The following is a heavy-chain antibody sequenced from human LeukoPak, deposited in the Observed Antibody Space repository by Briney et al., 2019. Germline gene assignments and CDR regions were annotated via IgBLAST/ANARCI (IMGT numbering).Heavy chain of an antibody. CDR1: GGSISTYS. CDR3: ARYKLITVDAFDV. D-gene: IGHD2-8*01. Sequence: PSETLSLTCTVSGGSISTYSWNWIRQPPGKGLEWIGYVYDSGTTDYNPSLKSRLTISVDTSKNQFSLGLSSVTAADTAVYYCARYKLITVDAFDVWGQGTMVTVSS. J-gene: IGHJ3*01. V-gene: IGHV4-59*01. CDR2: VYDSGTT.